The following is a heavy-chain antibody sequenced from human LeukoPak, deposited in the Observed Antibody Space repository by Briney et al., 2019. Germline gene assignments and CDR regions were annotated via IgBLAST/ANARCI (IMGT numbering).Heavy chain of an antibody. D-gene: IGHD6-6*01. CDR1: GFTFSSYW. CDR3: ARGQTSSSKAFDY. CDR2: IKEDGSEK. V-gene: IGHV3-7*01. Sequence: AGGSLRLSCAASGFTFSSYWMSWGRQAPGKGLEGVANIKEDGSEKYYVDSVKGRFTISRDNAKNSLYLQMNSLRAEDTAVYYCARGQTSSSKAFDYWGQGTLVTVSS. J-gene: IGHJ4*02.